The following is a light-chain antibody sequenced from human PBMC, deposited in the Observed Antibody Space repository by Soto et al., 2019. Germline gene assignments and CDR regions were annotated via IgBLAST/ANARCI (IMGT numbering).Light chain of an antibody. CDR2: DVV. CDR3: SSYTSTMTNV. Sequence: QSVLTQPASVSGSPGQSITISCTGTRRDVGGFNSVSWYQLRPGTAPKLILYDVVDRPSGVSYRFSGSKSGNTASLTISWLQAADEVDYFCSSYTSTMTNVFGSGTKVTVL. V-gene: IGLV2-14*03. CDR1: RRDVGGFNS. J-gene: IGLJ1*01.